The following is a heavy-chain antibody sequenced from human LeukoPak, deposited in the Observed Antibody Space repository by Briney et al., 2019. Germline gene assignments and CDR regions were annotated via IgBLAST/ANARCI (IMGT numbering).Heavy chain of an antibody. CDR3: ARVRLPNYYDSSGYDLYYFDY. Sequence: SETLSLTCTVSGGSISSGGYYWSWIRQHPGKGLEWIGYIYYSGSTYYNPSLKSRVTISVDTSKNQFSLKLSSVTAADTAVYYCARVRLPNYYDSSGYDLYYFDYWGQGTLVTVSS. CDR1: GGSISSGGYY. V-gene: IGHV4-31*03. J-gene: IGHJ4*02. CDR2: IYYSGST. D-gene: IGHD3-22*01.